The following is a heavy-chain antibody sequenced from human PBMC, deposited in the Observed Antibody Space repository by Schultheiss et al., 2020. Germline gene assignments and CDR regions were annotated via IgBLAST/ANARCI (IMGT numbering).Heavy chain of an antibody. CDR2: IFSNDEE. CDR1: GFSLNNARMG. J-gene: IGHJ4*02. D-gene: IGHD3-22*01. V-gene: IGHV2-26*01. Sequence: SGPTLVKPTETLTLTCTVSGFSLNNARMGVSWIRQPPGKALEWLAHIFSNDEESYSTSLKSRLTISRDTSKSQVVLTMTNMDPVDTATYYCARALYYYDSSGSPIFDYWGQGTLVTVSS. CDR3: ARALYYYDSSGSPIFDY.